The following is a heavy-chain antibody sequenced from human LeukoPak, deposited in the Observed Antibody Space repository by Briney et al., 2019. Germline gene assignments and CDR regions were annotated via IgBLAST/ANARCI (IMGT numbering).Heavy chain of an antibody. J-gene: IGHJ3*02. Sequence: GGSLRLSCAASGFTFSSYGMSWVRQAPGKGLEWVSSISGSGGSTYYADSVKGRFTISRDNSKNTLYLQMSSLRAEDTAVYYCAKALERRSFAFDIWGQGTMVTVSS. CDR1: GFTFSSYG. CDR2: ISGSGGST. CDR3: AKALERRSFAFDI. D-gene: IGHD1-1*01. V-gene: IGHV3-23*01.